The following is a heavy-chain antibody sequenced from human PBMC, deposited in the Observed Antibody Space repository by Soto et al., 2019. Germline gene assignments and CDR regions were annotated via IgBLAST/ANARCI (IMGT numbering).Heavy chain of an antibody. V-gene: IGHV3-49*03. CDR2: IKSKPYGGTT. CDR3: TRKRDGYNLLFDY. D-gene: IGHD5-12*01. J-gene: IGHJ4*02. Sequence: GSLRLSFTASGCTVGDYAMSWCRQAPAKGLEWVGYIKSKPYGGTTEYAESVKGRLTITRNDSKSIDYLQMNSLKTEDTALYYCTRKRDGYNLLFDYWGQGTLVTVSS. CDR1: GCTVGDYA.